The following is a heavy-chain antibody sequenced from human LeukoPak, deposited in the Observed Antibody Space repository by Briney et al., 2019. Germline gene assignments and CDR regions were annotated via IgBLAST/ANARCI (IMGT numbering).Heavy chain of an antibody. CDR1: GFTVRSYA. CDR3: TIQCSGSSCRLPDV. J-gene: IGHJ6*02. V-gene: IGHV3-23*01. Sequence: GVSLRLSCTASGFTVRSYAMSWVRQAPGKGLEWVSTNSECGANTLYAASVMGRFTISRHDSKNTLYVQMNSLRVEDTAIYYCTIQCSGSSCRLPDVWGQGTTVTVSS. CDR2: NSECGANT. D-gene: IGHD2-15*01.